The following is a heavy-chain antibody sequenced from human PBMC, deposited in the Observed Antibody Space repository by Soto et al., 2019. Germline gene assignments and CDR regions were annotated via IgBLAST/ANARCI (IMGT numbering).Heavy chain of an antibody. CDR2: ISGSGGST. Sequence: GGSLRLSCAASGFTFSSYAMSWVRQAPGKGLEWVSAISGSGGSTYYADSVKGRFTISRDNSKNTLYLQMNSLRAEDTAVYYCAKGSTTRNWGTRDYYYGMDVWGQGTTVTVSS. CDR3: AKGSTTRNWGTRDYYYGMDV. CDR1: GFTFSSYA. D-gene: IGHD7-27*01. V-gene: IGHV3-23*01. J-gene: IGHJ6*02.